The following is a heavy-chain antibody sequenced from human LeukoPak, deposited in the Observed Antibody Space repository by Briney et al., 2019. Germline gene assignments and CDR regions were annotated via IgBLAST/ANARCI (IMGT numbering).Heavy chain of an antibody. CDR2: ISINARVT. Sequence: GGSLRLSRSASGFTFSTYAMAWVRQAPGKGLEWVSCISINARVTYYGESVRGRFTISRDNSKNTLYLQMNSLRADDAATYYCARDIPNSSRGLDVWGQGTAVTVSS. D-gene: IGHD6-13*01. CDR3: ARDIPNSSRGLDV. V-gene: IGHV3-23*01. J-gene: IGHJ6*02. CDR1: GFTFSTYA.